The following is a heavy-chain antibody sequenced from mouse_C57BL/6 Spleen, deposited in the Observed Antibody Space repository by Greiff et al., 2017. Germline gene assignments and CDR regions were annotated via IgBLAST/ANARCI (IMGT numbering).Heavy chain of an antibody. CDR2: IDPSDSET. CDR3: ARSYYYGSSYGY. CDR1: GYTFTSYW. Sequence: QVQLQQPGAELVRPGSSVKLSCKASGYTFTSYWMHWVKQRPIQGLEWIGNIDPSDSETHYNQKFKDKATLTVDKSSSTAYMQLSSLTAEDSAVYYCARSYYYGSSYGYWGQGTTLTVSS. J-gene: IGHJ2*01. V-gene: IGHV1-52*01. D-gene: IGHD1-1*01.